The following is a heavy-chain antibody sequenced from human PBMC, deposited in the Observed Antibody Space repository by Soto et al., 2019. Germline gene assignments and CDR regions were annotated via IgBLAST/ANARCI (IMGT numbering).Heavy chain of an antibody. CDR2: IPYDGSNK. CDR3: ARDRGYSDYVDYFDY. J-gene: IGHJ4*02. Sequence: GGSLRLSCAASGFTFSSYAMHWVRQAPGKGLEWVAVIPYDGSNKYYADSVKGRFTISRDNSKNTLYLQMNSLRAEDTAVYYCARDRGYSDYVDYFDYWGQGTLVTVSS. D-gene: IGHD4-17*01. V-gene: IGHV3-30-3*01. CDR1: GFTFSSYA.